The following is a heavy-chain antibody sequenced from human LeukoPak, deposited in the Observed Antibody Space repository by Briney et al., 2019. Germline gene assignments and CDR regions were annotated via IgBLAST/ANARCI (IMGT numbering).Heavy chain of an antibody. J-gene: IGHJ4*02. D-gene: IGHD1-1*01. CDR2: INHSGST. Sequence: PSETLSLTCAVYGGSFSGYYWSWIRQPPGKGLEWIGEINHSGSTNYNPSLKSRVTISVDTSKKQFSLKLSSVTAADTAVYYCARVNNWTEEPDSGFDYWGQGTLVTVSS. V-gene: IGHV4-34*01. CDR1: GGSFSGYY. CDR3: ARVNNWTEEPDSGFDY.